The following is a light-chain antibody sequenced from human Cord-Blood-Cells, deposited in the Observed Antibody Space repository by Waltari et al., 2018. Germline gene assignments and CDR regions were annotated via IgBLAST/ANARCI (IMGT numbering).Light chain of an antibody. CDR2: DVS. CDR1: SSDGGGYNY. CDR3: SSYTSSSTYV. J-gene: IGLJ1*01. Sequence: QSALTQPASVSGSPGQSITISCTGTSSDGGGYNYGSWYQQHPGKAPKLMIYDVSNRPSGVSNRFSGSKSGNTASLTISGLQAEDEADYYCSSYTSSSTYVFGTGTKVTVL. V-gene: IGLV2-14*01.